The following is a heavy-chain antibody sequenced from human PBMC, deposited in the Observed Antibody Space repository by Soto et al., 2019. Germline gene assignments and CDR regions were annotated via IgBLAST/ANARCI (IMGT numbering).Heavy chain of an antibody. Sequence: GGSLRLSCAVSGFTLSIHASIWVRQGPGKGLEWVSGIDSDGMTFHADCVKGRFTISRDNSKNDLYLQMNSLRAEDTAVYYCAKEGYVSGFPWGQGTLVTVSS. D-gene: IGHD3-10*01. V-gene: IGHV3-23*01. CDR3: AKEGYVSGFP. CDR2: IDSDGMT. CDR1: GFTLSIHA. J-gene: IGHJ5*02.